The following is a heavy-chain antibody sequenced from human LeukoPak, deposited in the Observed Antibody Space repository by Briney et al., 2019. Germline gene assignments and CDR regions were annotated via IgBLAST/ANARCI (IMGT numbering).Heavy chain of an antibody. D-gene: IGHD3-10*01. CDR2: IIPIFGIA. J-gene: IGHJ5*02. CDR3: ARDGDSPIISGSYYNWFDP. CDR1: GGTASSYA. Sequence: SVKVSCKASGGTASSYAISWVRQAPGKGLEWMGRIIPIFGIANYAQKFQGRVTITADKSTSTAYMELSSLRSEDTAVYYCARDGDSPIISGSYYNWFDPWGQGTLVTVSS. V-gene: IGHV1-69*04.